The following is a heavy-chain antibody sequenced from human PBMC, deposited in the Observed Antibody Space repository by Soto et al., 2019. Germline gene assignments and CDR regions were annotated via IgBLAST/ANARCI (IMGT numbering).Heavy chain of an antibody. CDR3: ARDGTQLWLSGRDCFDP. V-gene: IGHV4-30-4*01. CDR1: GGSISSGNYY. D-gene: IGHD5-18*01. Sequence: SETLSLTCAVSGGSISSGNYYWSWIRQSPGKGLEWIGYIYSTGSSYYNPSLRSRVSMSVDTSKNQFSLNLNSVTAADTAVYYCARDGTQLWLSGRDCFDPWGQGTLVTVSS. J-gene: IGHJ5*02. CDR2: IYSTGSS.